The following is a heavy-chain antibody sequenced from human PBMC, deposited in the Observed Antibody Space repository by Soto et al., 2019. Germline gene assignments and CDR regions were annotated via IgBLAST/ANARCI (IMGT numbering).Heavy chain of an antibody. Sequence: QVQLVQSGAEVKKPGASVKVSCKASGYTFTSYGISWVRQAPGQGLEWMGWISAYNGNTNYAQKLQGRVTMTTDTSTRRDYMELRSLRSDDTAVYYCAREERGGNMVRGVITDYYYYLDVWGKGTTVTVSS. V-gene: IGHV1-18*01. CDR2: ISAYNGNT. D-gene: IGHD3-10*01. CDR3: AREERGGNMVRGVITDYYYYLDV. J-gene: IGHJ6*03. CDR1: GYTFTSYG.